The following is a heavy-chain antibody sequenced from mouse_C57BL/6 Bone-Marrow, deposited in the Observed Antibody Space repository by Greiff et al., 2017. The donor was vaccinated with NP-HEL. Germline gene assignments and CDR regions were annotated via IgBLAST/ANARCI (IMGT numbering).Heavy chain of an antibody. CDR1: GFTFSSYG. CDR2: ISSGGSYT. D-gene: IGHD2-3*01. J-gene: IGHJ3*01. Sequence: EVQRVESGGDLVKPGGSLKLSCAASGFTFSSYGMSWVRQTPDKRLEWVATISSGGSYTYYPDSVKGRFTISRDNAKNTLYLQMSSLKSEDTAMYYCARLIYDGYAYWGQGTLVTVSA. CDR3: ARLIYDGYAY. V-gene: IGHV5-6*01.